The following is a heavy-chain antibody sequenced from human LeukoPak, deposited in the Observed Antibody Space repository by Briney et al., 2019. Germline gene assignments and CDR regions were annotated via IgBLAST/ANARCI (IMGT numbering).Heavy chain of an antibody. J-gene: IGHJ4*02. D-gene: IGHD6-19*01. Sequence: GGSLRLSCAAAGFPFSDYVMHWVRQAPGKGLEWVAVIRYDGNNKYYADSVKGRFTISRDNSKNMLYLQMNSLGTEDTAVYYCAKDRWGAVASFDYWGQGTLVTVSS. CDR2: IRYDGNNK. V-gene: IGHV3-30*02. CDR3: AKDRWGAVASFDY. CDR1: GFPFSDYV.